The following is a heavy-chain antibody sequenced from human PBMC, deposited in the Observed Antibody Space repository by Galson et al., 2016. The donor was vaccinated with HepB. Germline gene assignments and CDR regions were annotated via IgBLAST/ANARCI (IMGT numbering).Heavy chain of an antibody. CDR2: SSYDGTNK. Sequence: SLRLSCAASGFTFSIYAMHWVRQAPGKGLEWVAVSSYDGTNKDCVDSVKGRFTISRDNSKNTLYLQMNSLRAEDTAVYYCARGGPLGPYWYFDLWGRGTLVTVSS. CDR3: ARGGPLGPYWYFDL. V-gene: IGHV3-30-3*01. J-gene: IGHJ2*01. D-gene: IGHD7-27*01. CDR1: GFTFSIYA.